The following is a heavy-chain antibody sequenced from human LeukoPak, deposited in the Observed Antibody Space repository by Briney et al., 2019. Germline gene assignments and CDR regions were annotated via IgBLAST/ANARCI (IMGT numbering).Heavy chain of an antibody. V-gene: IGHV1-46*01. J-gene: IGHJ4*02. D-gene: IGHD3-3*01. CDR1: GYTFTRFY. Sequence: ASVKVSCKASGYTFTRFYMHWVRQAPGQGLEWVGVINPSGGSTSYAQKFQGRVTMTRDTSTSTVYMDLSSLRSEDTAVYYCARDGRLGGVAIKGFDYWGQGTLVTVSS. CDR3: ARDGRLGGVAIKGFDY. CDR2: INPSGGST.